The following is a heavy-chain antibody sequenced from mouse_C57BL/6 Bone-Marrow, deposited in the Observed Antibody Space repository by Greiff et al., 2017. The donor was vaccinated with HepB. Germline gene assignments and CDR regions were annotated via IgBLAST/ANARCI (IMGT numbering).Heavy chain of an antibody. CDR2: ISYDGSN. Sequence: EVKLVESGPGLVKPSQSLSLTCSVTGYSITSGYYWNWIRQFPGNKLEWMGYISYDGSNNYNPSLKNRISITRDTSKNQFFLKLNSVTTEDTATYYCARGYGSSWFAYWGQGTLVTVSA. J-gene: IGHJ3*01. CDR1: GYSITSGYY. V-gene: IGHV3-6*01. D-gene: IGHD1-1*01. CDR3: ARGYGSSWFAY.